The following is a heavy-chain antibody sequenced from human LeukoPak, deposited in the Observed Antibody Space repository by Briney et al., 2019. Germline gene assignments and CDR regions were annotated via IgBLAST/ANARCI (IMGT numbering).Heavy chain of an antibody. Sequence: SETLPLTCTVSGGSISSYYWXWIRQPPXXXXEWIGYIYYSGSTNYNPSLKSRVTISVDTSKNQFSLKLSSVTAADTAVYYCAREESSGWFDYWGQGTLVTVSS. CDR2: IYYSGST. D-gene: IGHD6-19*01. CDR3: AREESSGWFDY. V-gene: IGHV4-59*01. CDR1: GGSISSYY. J-gene: IGHJ4*02.